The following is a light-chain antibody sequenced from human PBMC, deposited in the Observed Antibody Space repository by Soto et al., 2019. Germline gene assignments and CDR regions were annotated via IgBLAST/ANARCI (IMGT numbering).Light chain of an antibody. CDR3: QQRPNWPLT. CDR2: DAS. CDR1: QSISSH. J-gene: IGKJ4*01. Sequence: EIVLTQSPATLSLSPGERATLSCRASQSISSHLVWYQQKLGQAPRLLIYDASNRATGIPARFSGSGSGTDFTLTLSSLEPEDFAVYYCQQRPNWPLTFGGGTRVEIK. V-gene: IGKV3-11*01.